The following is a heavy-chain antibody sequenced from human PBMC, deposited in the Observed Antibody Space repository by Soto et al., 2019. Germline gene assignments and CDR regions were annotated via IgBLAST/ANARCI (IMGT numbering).Heavy chain of an antibody. V-gene: IGHV4-39*01. J-gene: IGHJ4*02. Sequence: QLQLQESGPELVKPSETLSLTCTVSGGSISSSSYYWGWIRQPPGKGLEWIGSIYYSGSTYYNPSLKSRVTISVDTSKNQFSLKLSSVTAADTAVYYCSRLVYSSGWQKYYFDYWGQGTLVTVSS. CDR1: GGSISSSSYY. CDR3: SRLVYSSGWQKYYFDY. D-gene: IGHD6-19*01. CDR2: IYYSGST.